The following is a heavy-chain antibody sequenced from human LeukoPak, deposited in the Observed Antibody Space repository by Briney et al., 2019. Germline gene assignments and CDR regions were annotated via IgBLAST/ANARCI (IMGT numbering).Heavy chain of an antibody. CDR3: ATLRGGRPGAFDI. CDR2: ISYSGST. D-gene: IGHD3-16*01. Sequence: SETLSLTCTVSGGSISNYHWSWIRQPPGKELEYIGYISYSGSTNYNPSLKSRVTISIDTSKNQFSLKLRSVTAADTAVYYCATLRGGRPGAFDIWGQGTMVTVSS. J-gene: IGHJ3*02. CDR1: GGSISNYH. V-gene: IGHV4-59*01.